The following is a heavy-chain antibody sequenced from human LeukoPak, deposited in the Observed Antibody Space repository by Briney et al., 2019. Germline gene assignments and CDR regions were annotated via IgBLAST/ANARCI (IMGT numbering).Heavy chain of an antibody. CDR1: GYSFTSYW. J-gene: IGHJ4*02. D-gene: IGHD2-15*01. Sequence: GESLKISCKGSGYSFTSYWISWVRQMPGKGLEWMGRIDPSDSYTNYSPSFQGHVTTSADKSISTAYLQWSSLKASDTAMYYCASLLKYCSGGSCLDPNFDYWGQGTLVTVSS. V-gene: IGHV5-10-1*01. CDR3: ASLLKYCSGGSCLDPNFDY. CDR2: IDPSDSYT.